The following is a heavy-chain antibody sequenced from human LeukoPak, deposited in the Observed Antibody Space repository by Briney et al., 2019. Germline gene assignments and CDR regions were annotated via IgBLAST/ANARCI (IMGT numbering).Heavy chain of an antibody. Sequence: GGSLRLSCAASGFTFSSYWMSWVRQAPGKGLEWVANINQDGSEKYYVDSVKGRFTISRDNSKNTLYLQMNSLRAEDTAVYYCAKDRGVIEPIYYFDYWGQGTLVTVSS. CDR1: GFTFSSYW. J-gene: IGHJ4*02. D-gene: IGHD2/OR15-2a*01. V-gene: IGHV3-7*01. CDR3: AKDRGVIEPIYYFDY. CDR2: INQDGSEK.